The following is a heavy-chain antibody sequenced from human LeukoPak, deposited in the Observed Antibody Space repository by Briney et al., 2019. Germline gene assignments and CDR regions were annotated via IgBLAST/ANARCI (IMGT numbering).Heavy chain of an antibody. V-gene: IGHV3-33*01. CDR3: ARRERLGYSYGRGTLDI. J-gene: IGHJ3*02. D-gene: IGHD5-18*01. CDR1: GFTFSNYG. Sequence: GGSLRLSCAASGFTFSNYGMHWVRQAPGKGLEWVAVIWSDGSIKYYADSVKGRFTISRDNSKNTLYLQMNSLRAEDTAVYYCARRERLGYSYGRGTLDIWGQGTMVTVSS. CDR2: IWSDGSIK.